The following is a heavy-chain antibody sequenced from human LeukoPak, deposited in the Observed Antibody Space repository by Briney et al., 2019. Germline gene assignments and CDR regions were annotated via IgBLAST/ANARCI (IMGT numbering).Heavy chain of an antibody. CDR3: ARNENSGWGYFDY. D-gene: IGHD5-12*01. CDR2: ISSSGSTR. CDR1: GFTFSDYY. V-gene: IGHV3-11*01. Sequence: GGSLRLSCAASGFTFSDYYMSWIRQAPGKGLEWVSHISSSGSTRYYADSVKGRFTISRDNAKNSLYLQMNSLRAEDTAVYYCARNENSGWGYFDYWGQGTLVTVSS. J-gene: IGHJ4*02.